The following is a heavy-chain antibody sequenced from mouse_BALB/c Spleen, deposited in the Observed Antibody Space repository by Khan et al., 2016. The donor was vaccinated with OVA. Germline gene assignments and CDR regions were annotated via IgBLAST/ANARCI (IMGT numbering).Heavy chain of an antibody. CDR3: TRPSYYGNPWFTY. D-gene: IGHD2-10*01. CDR2: ISSTGTYT. V-gene: IGHV5-9*02. J-gene: IGHJ3*01. Sequence: VELVESGGGLVKPGGSLKLSCEVSGFAFNSYDMSWVRQTPEKRLEWVATISSTGTYTYYPDSVKGRFTLSRDTARHTLYLQMSSLRSEDTALYYCTRPSYYGNPWFTYWGQGTLVTVSA. CDR1: GFAFNSYD.